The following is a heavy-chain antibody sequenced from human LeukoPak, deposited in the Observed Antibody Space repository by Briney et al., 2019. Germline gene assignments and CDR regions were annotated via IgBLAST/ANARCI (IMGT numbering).Heavy chain of an antibody. J-gene: IGHJ4*02. CDR3: AKDAQRGFDFSNSLES. Sequence: QPGGSLRLSCATSGFTFSHYGMHWVRQAPGKGLEWVAVIWSDGTEKYYRDSVKGRFTISRDNSKKTVYLQMNSLRVEDTAIYYCAKDAQRGFDFSNSLESWGQGTLVTVSS. V-gene: IGHV3-33*06. CDR2: IWSDGTEK. CDR1: GFTFSHYG. D-gene: IGHD4-11*01.